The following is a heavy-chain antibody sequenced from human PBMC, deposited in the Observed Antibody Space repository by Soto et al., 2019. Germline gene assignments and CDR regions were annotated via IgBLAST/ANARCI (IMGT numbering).Heavy chain of an antibody. J-gene: IGHJ6*02. CDR1: GGSISSANL. CDR3: ARLSFSYGVDV. CDR2: IYHGGST. Sequence: SETLSLTCTVSGGSISSANLWTWVRQPPGKGLEWIGEIYHGGSTSYNPSLNSRVTLSLDKFKNHFSLNLTSVTAADTAVYYCARLSFSYGVDVWGQGTTVTVSS. V-gene: IGHV4-4*02.